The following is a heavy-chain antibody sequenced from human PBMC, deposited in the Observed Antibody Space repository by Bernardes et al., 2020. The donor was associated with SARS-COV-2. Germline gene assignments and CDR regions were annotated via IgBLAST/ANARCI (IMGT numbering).Heavy chain of an antibody. D-gene: IGHD1-1*01. J-gene: IGHJ4*02. CDR1: GFTFSIFA. CDR2: ITDSGGST. CDR3: ANWNHIDY. Sequence: GGSLRLSCAASGFTFSIFAMSWVRQAPGKGLEWVSVITDSGGSTNYADSVKGRFTISRDNSKNTLYLQMNSLRDEDTAVYYCANWNHIDYWGQGTLVTVSS. V-gene: IGHV3-23*01.